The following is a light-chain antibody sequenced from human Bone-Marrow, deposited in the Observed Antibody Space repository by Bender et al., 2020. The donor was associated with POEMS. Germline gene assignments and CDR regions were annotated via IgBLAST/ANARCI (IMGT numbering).Light chain of an antibody. CDR1: SSDIGTYNY. J-gene: IGLJ1*01. Sequence: QSALTQPASVSGSPGQSITISCTGTSSDIGTYNYVSWYQQHPGKAPKLMIFDVSNRPSGISDRFSGSKSGNTASLTVSWLQAEDEADYYCSSYAGSNNSVFGTGTKVTVL. CDR2: DVS. V-gene: IGLV2-14*03. CDR3: SSYAGSNNSV.